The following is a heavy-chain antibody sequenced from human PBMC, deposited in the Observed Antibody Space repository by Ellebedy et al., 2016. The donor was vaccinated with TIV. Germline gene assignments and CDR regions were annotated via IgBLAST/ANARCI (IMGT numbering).Heavy chain of an antibody. CDR3: ARRLIKRGGYCNGGSCYNYWYFDV. CDR1: GYSFTSYW. Sequence: GESLKISCEASGYSFTSYWIGWVRQTPGKGLEWMGRIDPIDSFTTYSPSFQGHVPISADKSINTAYLQWSSLRASDTAIYYCARRLIKRGGYCNGGSCYNYWYFDVWGRGTLVTVSS. D-gene: IGHD2-15*01. CDR2: IDPIDSFT. J-gene: IGHJ2*01. V-gene: IGHV5-10-1*01.